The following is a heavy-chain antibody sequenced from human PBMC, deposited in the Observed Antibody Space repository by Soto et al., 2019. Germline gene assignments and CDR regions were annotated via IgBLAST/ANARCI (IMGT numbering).Heavy chain of an antibody. CDR1: GGTFSSYA. CDR2: IIPIFGTA. V-gene: IGHV1-69*06. Sequence: SVKVSCKASGGTFSSYAISWVRQAPGQGLEWMGGIIPIFGTANYAQKFQGRVTITADKSTSTAYMELSSLRSEDTAGYYCASEIRRRYPCHYGKDVWGQGHTVIVAS. J-gene: IGHJ6*01. CDR3: ASEIRRRYPCHYGKDV. D-gene: IGHD2-2*01.